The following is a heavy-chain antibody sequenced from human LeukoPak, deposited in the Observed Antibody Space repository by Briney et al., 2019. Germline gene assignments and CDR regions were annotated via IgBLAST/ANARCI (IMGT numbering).Heavy chain of an antibody. D-gene: IGHD3-10*01. CDR1: GYTFTSYG. J-gene: IGHJ5*02. CDR2: ISAYNGNT. V-gene: IGHV1-18*01. CDR3: ARRVLLWFGEFPANWFDP. Sequence: ASVKVSCKASGYTFTSYGTSWVRQAPGQGLEWMGWISAYNGNTNYAQKLQGRVTMTTDTSTSTAYMELRSLRSDDTAVYYCARRVLLWFGEFPANWFDPWGQGTLVTVSS.